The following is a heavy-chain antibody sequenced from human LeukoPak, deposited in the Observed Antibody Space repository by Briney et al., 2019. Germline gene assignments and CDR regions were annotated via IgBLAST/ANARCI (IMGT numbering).Heavy chain of an antibody. Sequence: GGSLRLSCAASGFTFSSYWMHWVRQAPGKGLVWVSRINNDGSSIIYADSVKGRFTISRDNAKNTLYLQMTSLRAEDTAVYYCARLAIVGGTTTWGQGTLVTASS. CDR1: GFTFSSYW. V-gene: IGHV3-74*01. J-gene: IGHJ4*02. CDR2: INNDGSSI. CDR3: ARLAIVGGTTT. D-gene: IGHD1-26*01.